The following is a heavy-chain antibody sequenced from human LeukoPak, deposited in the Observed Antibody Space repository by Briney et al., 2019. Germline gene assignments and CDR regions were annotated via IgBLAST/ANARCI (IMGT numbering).Heavy chain of an antibody. J-gene: IGHJ1*01. D-gene: IGHD1-1*01. V-gene: IGHV1-24*01. CDR1: LYTLTELS. CDR3: ATYPLYNGDTAEYFQH. Sequence: ASVTVSCQLSLYTLTELSMHWLRPPPAKEVAGMGGFDPEDGKTSYAQKFQGRIPMTEDTSTDTAYMELSSLRSEDTAVYYCATYPLYNGDTAEYFQHWGQGTLVTVSS. CDR2: FDPEDGKT.